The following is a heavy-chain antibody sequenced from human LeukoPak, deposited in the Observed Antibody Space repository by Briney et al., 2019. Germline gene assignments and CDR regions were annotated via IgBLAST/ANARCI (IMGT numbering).Heavy chain of an antibody. D-gene: IGHD3-22*01. CDR1: GITLSNYG. V-gene: IGHV3-23*01. Sequence: GGSRRLSCAGSGITLSNYGMSWVRQAPGKGLEWVAGISGSGGGTNYADSVKGRFTISRDNSKNTLYLQMNSLRAEDTAVYFCAKRGVVIRVILVGFHKEAYYFDSWGQGALVTVSS. CDR3: AKRGVVIRVILVGFHKEAYYFDS. J-gene: IGHJ4*02. CDR2: ISGSGGGT.